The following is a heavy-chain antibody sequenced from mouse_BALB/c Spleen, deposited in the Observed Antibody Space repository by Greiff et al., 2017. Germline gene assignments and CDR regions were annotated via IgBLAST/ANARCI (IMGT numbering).Heavy chain of an antibody. D-gene: IGHD3-1*01. CDR1: GYSFTSYW. V-gene: IGHV1S127*01. Sequence: VQLQQSGPQLVRPGASVKISCKASGYSFTSYWMHWVKQRPGQGLEWIGMIDPSDSETRLNQKFKDKATLTVDKSSSTAYMQLSSPTSEDSAVYYCGPGGSGYDYYAMDYWGQGTSVTVSS. J-gene: IGHJ4*01. CDR3: GPGGSGYDYYAMDY. CDR2: IDPSDSET.